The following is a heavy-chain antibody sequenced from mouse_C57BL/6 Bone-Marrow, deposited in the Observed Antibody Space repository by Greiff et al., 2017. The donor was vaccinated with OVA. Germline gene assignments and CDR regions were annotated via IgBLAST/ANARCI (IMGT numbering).Heavy chain of an antibody. J-gene: IGHJ1*03. CDR2: IDPSDSYT. CDR3: AREGGSSYWYFDV. CDR1: GYTFTSYW. D-gene: IGHD1-1*01. V-gene: IGHV1-69*01. Sequence: QVQLKQPGAELVKPGASVKMSCKASGYTFTSYWITWVKQRPGQGLEWIGEIDPSDSYTNYNQKFKGKSTLTVDKSSSTAYMQLSSLTSEDSAVYYCAREGGSSYWYFDVWGTGTTVTVSS.